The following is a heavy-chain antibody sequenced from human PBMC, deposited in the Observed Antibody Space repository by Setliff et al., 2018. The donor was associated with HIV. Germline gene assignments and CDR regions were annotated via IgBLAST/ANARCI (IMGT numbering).Heavy chain of an antibody. CDR3: ARDQTGGNCWSSASLPPAGWFDP. D-gene: IGHD2-15*01. CDR1: GGTLSNYV. J-gene: IGHJ5*02. Sequence: GASVKVSCKTSGGTLSNYVITWVRQAPGQGLEWMGMIIPMYNIPAYAQKFQGRVTFTADESTSTAYMELSSLSSEDTAVYYCARDQTGGNCWSSASLPPAGWFDPWGQGTLVTVSS. CDR2: IIPMYNIP. V-gene: IGHV1-69*13.